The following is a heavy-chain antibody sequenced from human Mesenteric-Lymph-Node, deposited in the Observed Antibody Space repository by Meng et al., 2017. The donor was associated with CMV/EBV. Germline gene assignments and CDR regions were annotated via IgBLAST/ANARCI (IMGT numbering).Heavy chain of an antibody. J-gene: IGHJ4*02. CDR1: GFTFSNYW. Sequence: SLRLYCAASGFTFSNYWMTWVRQAPGKGLEWVANIRGDGLDKYYVDSVKGRFIISRDNAKNSLYLQMDTLRAEDTAVYYCMRAHPLGTWGQGTLVTVSS. CDR3: MRAHPLGT. CDR2: IRGDGLDK. V-gene: IGHV3-7*04. D-gene: IGHD7-27*01.